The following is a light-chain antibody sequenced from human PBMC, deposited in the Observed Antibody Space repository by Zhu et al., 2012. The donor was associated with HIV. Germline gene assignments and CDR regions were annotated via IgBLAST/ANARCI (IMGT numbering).Light chain of an antibody. J-gene: IGKJ1*01. V-gene: IGKV3-20*01. CDR1: ESVSRNY. Sequence: VLTQSPDTLSLSPGDRATVACRASESVSRNYVIWYQQKPGQAPRPLIYGASDRASGVPDRFSGSGSGTDFTLTISRLEPEDFAVYYCHQYDKSWTFGQGTKGGNQT. CDR2: GAS. CDR3: HQYDKSWT.